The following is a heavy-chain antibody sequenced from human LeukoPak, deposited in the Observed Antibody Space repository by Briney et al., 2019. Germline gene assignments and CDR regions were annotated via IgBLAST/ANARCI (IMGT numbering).Heavy chain of an antibody. Sequence: TGGSLRLSCAASGFAITDHHMDWVRQAPGKGLEWVSVIYSGGSTYYADSVKGRFTISRDNSKNTLYLQMNSLRAEDTAVYYCARVGFRGRRAGDSGSLWGQGTLVTVSS. D-gene: IGHD6-13*01. J-gene: IGHJ1*01. V-gene: IGHV3-66*01. CDR3: ARVGFRGRRAGDSGSL. CDR1: GFAITDHH. CDR2: IYSGGST.